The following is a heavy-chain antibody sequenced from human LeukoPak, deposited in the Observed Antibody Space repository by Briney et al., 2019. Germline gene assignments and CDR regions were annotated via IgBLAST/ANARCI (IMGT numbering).Heavy chain of an antibody. V-gene: IGHV4-59*01. D-gene: IGHD3-22*01. CDR3: AAQGYYDSSGYPYYFDY. CDR2: NYYSGST. CDR1: GGSISIYY. J-gene: IGHJ4*02. Sequence: SETLSLTCTVSGGSISIYYWSWIRQPPEKGLECIGYNYYSGSTNYNPSLKSRVTISVDTSKNQFSLKLSSVTAADTAVYYCAAQGYYDSSGYPYYFDYWGQGTLVTVSS.